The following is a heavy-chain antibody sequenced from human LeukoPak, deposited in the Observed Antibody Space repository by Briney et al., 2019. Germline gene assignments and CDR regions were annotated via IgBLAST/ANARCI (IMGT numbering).Heavy chain of an antibody. J-gene: IGHJ4*02. V-gene: IGHV4-4*07. D-gene: IGHD4-17*01. CDR2: IYTSGST. Sequence: SETPSLTCTVSGGSISSYYWSWIRQPAGKGLEWIGRIYTSGSTNSNPSLKSRVTMSVDTSKNQFSLKLSSVTAADTAVYYCARDSDYGDYYFHYWGQGTLVTVSS. CDR3: ARDSDYGDYYFHY. CDR1: GGSISSYY.